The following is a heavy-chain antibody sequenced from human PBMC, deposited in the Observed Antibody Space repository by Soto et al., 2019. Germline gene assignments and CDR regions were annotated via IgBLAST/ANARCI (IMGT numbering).Heavy chain of an antibody. CDR3: ARHGGSVSYDFDY. V-gene: IGHV4-59*08. D-gene: IGHD2-8*01. J-gene: IGHJ4*02. CDR1: GGSISGYY. Sequence: SETLSLTCTVSGGSISGYYWSWIRQPPGKGLEWIGYIYYSGSTNYNPSLKSRVTISVDTSKNQFSLKLSSVTAADTAVYYCARHGGSVSYDFDYWGQGTLVTVS. CDR2: IYYSGST.